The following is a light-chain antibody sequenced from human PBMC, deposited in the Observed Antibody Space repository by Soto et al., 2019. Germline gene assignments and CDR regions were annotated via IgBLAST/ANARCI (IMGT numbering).Light chain of an antibody. J-gene: IGKJ1*01. CDR3: QQYNGYWT. V-gene: IGKV1-5*03. CDR1: QSISSW. Sequence: DFQMTQSPSTLSASVGDRVTITCRASQSISSWLSWYQQKPGKAPKLLIYKASTLDSGVPSRFRGSGSGTEFTLTFSSLQPDDFATYYCQQYNGYWTFGQGTKVEI. CDR2: KAS.